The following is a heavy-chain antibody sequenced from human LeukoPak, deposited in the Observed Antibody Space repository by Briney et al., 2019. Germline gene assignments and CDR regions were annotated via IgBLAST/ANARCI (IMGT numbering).Heavy chain of an antibody. Sequence: NTSETLSLTCTVSDGSITNYDWSWVRQPPGKGLEFIGHVHYSGTTNYNPSLRSRVTISIDTSKQHFFLKLKSVTAADTAVYYCARGYGDFRVEGRYFHSWGQGTLVTVSS. D-gene: IGHD4-17*01. CDR3: ARGYGDFRVEGRYFHS. V-gene: IGHV4-59*01. CDR2: VHYSGTT. J-gene: IGHJ4*02. CDR1: DGSITNYD.